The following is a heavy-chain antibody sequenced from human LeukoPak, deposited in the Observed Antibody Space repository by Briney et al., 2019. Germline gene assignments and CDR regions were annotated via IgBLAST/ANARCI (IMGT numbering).Heavy chain of an antibody. J-gene: IGHJ4*02. V-gene: IGHV4-59*08. D-gene: IGHD3-10*01. CDR1: GGSISSYY. Sequence: PSETLSLTCTVSGGSISSYYWSWIRQPPGKGLEWIGYIYFSGSTNYNPSLKSRVTISVDTSKNQFSLKLSSVIAADTAVYYCARHWGSGSYYDYWGQGTLVTVSS. CDR2: IYFSGST. CDR3: ARHWGSGSYYDY.